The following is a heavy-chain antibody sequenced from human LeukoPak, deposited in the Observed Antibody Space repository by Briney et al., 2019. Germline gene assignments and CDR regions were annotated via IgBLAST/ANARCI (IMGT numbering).Heavy chain of an antibody. V-gene: IGHV4-61*02. CDR2: IYTSGST. J-gene: IGHJ4*02. CDR3: ASLRNYDFWSGSPLGPYDY. D-gene: IGHD3-3*01. Sequence: SETLSLTCTVSGGSISSGSYYWSWIRQPAGKGPEWIGRIYTSGSTNYNPSLKSRVTISVDTSKNQFSLKLSSVTAADTAVYYCASLRNYDFWSGSPLGPYDYRGQGTLVTVSS. CDR1: GGSISSGSYY.